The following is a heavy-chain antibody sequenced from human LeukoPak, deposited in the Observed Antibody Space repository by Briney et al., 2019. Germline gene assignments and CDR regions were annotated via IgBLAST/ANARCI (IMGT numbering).Heavy chain of an antibody. J-gene: IGHJ4*02. CDR1: GFTFSSYA. D-gene: IGHD2-15*01. V-gene: IGHV3-23*01. CDR3: AKDQLPNCSGGSCYYFDY. Sequence: GGSLRLSCAASGFTFSSYAMSWVRRAPGKGLEWVSAISGSGGSTYYADSAKGRFTISRDNSKNTLYLQMNSLRAEDTAVYYCAKDQLPNCSGGSCYYFDYWGQGTLVTVSS. CDR2: ISGSGGST.